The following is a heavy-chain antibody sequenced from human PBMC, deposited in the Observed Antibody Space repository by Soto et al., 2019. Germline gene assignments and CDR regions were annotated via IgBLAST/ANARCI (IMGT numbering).Heavy chain of an antibody. CDR1: GFIFSSSW. J-gene: IGHJ6*02. CDR2: IKPDGTEL. CDR3: ARESLLKSIPIYGYFYYAMDV. D-gene: IGHD2-21*01. V-gene: IGHV3-7*03. Sequence: EVQLVESGGGLVLPGGSPRLSCAASGFIFSSSWMTWVRQAPGKGLEWVANIKPDGTELYYADSVKGRFTISRDNARSSLYLQMSSLRAEDTAVYYCARESLLKSIPIYGYFYYAMDVWGQGTTVIVSS.